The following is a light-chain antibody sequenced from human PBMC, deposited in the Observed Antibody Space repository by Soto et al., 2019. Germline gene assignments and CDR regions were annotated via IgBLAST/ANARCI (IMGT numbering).Light chain of an antibody. CDR3: QSYDSSNPYWV. Sequence: FMLTQPHSVSESPGKTVTISCTRSSGSIASNYVQWYQQRPGSAPTTVIYEDNQRPSGVPDRFSGSIDSSSNSASLTISGLKTEDEADYYCQSYDSSNPYWVFGGGTKVTVL. CDR1: SGSIASNY. J-gene: IGLJ3*02. V-gene: IGLV6-57*03. CDR2: EDN.